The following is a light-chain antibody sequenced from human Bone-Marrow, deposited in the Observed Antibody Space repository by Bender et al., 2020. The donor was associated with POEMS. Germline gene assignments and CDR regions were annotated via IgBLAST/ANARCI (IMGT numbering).Light chain of an antibody. V-gene: IGLV1-40*01. Sequence: QSVLTQPPSVSGAPGQRVTISCTGSSSNTGSGYDINWYQHLPGTAPKLLIYGYNNRPSGVPDRFSGSKSGTSASLAITGLPAEDEGDYYCQSYDNSLGGWVFGGGTKLPVL. CDR2: GYN. CDR1: SSNTGSGYD. CDR3: QSYDNSLGGWV. J-gene: IGLJ3*02.